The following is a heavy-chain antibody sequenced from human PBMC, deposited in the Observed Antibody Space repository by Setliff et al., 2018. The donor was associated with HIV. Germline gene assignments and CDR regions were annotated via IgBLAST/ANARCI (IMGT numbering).Heavy chain of an antibody. V-gene: IGHV4-38-2*01. D-gene: IGHD2-21*02. CDR3: ARGEACGGGCHYAFEL. J-gene: IGHJ3*01. CDR1: GYSIGSGSF. Sequence: PSETLSLTCAVSGYSIGSGSFWGWIRQPPGKGLEWIASIYHSGNTYYMPSLQSRVTISVDMSKNQFSLKLNSVTAADTAVYYCARGEACGGGCHYAFELWGRGTMVTVSS. CDR2: IYHSGNT.